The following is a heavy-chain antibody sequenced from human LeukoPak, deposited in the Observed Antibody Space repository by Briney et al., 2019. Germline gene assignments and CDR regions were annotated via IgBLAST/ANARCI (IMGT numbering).Heavy chain of an antibody. CDR1: GFTFSSYG. J-gene: IGHJ4*02. D-gene: IGHD3-10*01. CDR3: YCGSGSDFDY. CDR2: IRYDGSNK. Sequence: GGSLRLSCAASGFTFSSYGMHWVRQAPGKGLEWVAFIRYDGSNKYYADSVKGRFTISRDNSKNTLYLQMNSLRVEDTAVYYCYCGSGSDFDYWGQGTLVTVSS. V-gene: IGHV3-30*02.